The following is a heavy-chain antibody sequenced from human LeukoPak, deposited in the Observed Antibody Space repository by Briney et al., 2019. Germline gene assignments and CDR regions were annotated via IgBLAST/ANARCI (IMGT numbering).Heavy chain of an antibody. D-gene: IGHD5-12*01. Sequence: KPSETLSLACTVSGGSISSYYWSWIRQPPGKGLEWIGYIYYSGNTNYNPSLKSRVTISVDTSKNQFSLKLSSVTAADTAVYYCAREIGRSGYDGSYYYYGMDVWGQGTTVTVSS. CDR2: IYYSGNT. V-gene: IGHV4-59*01. CDR1: GGSISSYY. J-gene: IGHJ6*02. CDR3: AREIGRSGYDGSYYYYGMDV.